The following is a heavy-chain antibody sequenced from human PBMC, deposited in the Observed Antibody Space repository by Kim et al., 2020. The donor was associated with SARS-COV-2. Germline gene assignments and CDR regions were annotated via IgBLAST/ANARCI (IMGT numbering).Heavy chain of an antibody. D-gene: IGHD3-22*01. J-gene: IGHJ6*02. V-gene: IGHV1-8*01. Sequence: ASVKVSCKASGYTFTSYDINWVRQATGQGLEWMGWMNPNSGNTGYAQKFQGRVTMTRNTSISTAYMELSSLRSEDTAVYYCARTYYYDSSGYYYWNPLLRYYYYGMDVWGQGTTVTVSS. CDR3: ARTYYYDSSGYYYWNPLLRYYYYGMDV. CDR2: MNPNSGNT. CDR1: GYTFTSYD.